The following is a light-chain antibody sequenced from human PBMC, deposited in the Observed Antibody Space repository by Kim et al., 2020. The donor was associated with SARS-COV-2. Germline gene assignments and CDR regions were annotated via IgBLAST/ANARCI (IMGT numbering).Light chain of an antibody. J-gene: IGKJ1*01. CDR2: GAT. Sequence: PGERATHSCRASQSMYRKLGWYQQVPGHSPRLLIYGATNRATGIPARFSGSESGTEFTLNISSLQSEDLAVYYCQQYIRWPWTFGQGTKVDIK. CDR3: QQYIRWPWT. V-gene: IGKV3-15*01. CDR1: QSMYRK.